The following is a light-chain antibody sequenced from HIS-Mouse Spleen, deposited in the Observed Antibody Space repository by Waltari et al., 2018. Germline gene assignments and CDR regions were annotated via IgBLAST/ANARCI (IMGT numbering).Light chain of an antibody. J-gene: IGLJ3*02. CDR3: SSYTSSSTWV. CDR1: SSDVGGYNY. CDR2: DVS. V-gene: IGLV2-14*03. Sequence: QSALTQPASVSGSPGQSLTISCTGTSSDVGGYNYLSWYQQHPGKAPKLMIYDVSNRPSGVSNRFSGSKSGNTASLTISGLQAEDEADYYCSSYTSSSTWVFGGGTKLTVL.